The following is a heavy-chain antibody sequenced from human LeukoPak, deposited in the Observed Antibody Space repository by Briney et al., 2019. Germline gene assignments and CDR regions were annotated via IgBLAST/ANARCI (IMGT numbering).Heavy chain of an antibody. V-gene: IGHV1-18*01. CDR3: ARVPRLPERRWFDP. CDR1: GYTFTSYG. CDR2: ISAYNGNT. J-gene: IGHJ5*02. D-gene: IGHD6-25*01. Sequence: ASEKVSCKASGYTFTSYGISWVRQAPGQGLEWMGWISAYNGNTNYAQKLQGRVTMTTDTSTSTAYMELRSLRSDDTAVYYCARVPRLPERRWFDPWGQGTLVTVSS.